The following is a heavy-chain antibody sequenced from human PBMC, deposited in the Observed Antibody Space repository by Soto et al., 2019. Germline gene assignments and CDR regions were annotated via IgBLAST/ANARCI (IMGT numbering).Heavy chain of an antibody. J-gene: IGHJ4*02. CDR3: ARQSYSSYYFDY. CDR2: ISYDGDNE. V-gene: IGHV3-30*03. Sequence: GSLRLSCAASGFSFSNYAMHWVRQAPGKGLEWLAIISYDGDNEYYANSVKGRFTISRDNSKNTLYLQMGSLRAEDMAVYYCARQSYSSYYFDYWGQGTLVTVSS. CDR1: GFSFSNYA. D-gene: IGHD6-13*01.